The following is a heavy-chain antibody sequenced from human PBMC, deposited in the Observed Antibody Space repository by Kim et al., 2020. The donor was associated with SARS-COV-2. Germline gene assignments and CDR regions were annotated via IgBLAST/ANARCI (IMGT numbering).Heavy chain of an antibody. CDR2: IGGSGGST. CDR3: AKDYYGSGSYYNNYYYGMDV. J-gene: IGHJ6*02. Sequence: GGSLRLSCAASGFTFSSYAMSWVRQAPGKGLEWVSAIGGSGGSTYYADSVKGRFTISRDNSKNTLYLQMNSLRAEDTAVYYCAKDYYGSGSYYNNYYYGMDVWGQGTTVTVSS. D-gene: IGHD3-10*01. V-gene: IGHV3-23*01. CDR1: GFTFSSYA.